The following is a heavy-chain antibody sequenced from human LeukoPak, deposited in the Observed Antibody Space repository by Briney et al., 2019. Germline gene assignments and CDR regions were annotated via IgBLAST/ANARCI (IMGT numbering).Heavy chain of an antibody. J-gene: IGHJ4*02. CDR2: INPNSGVT. CDR1: GYTFTGYY. Sequence: ASVKVSCKASGYTFTGYYLHWVRQAPGQGLEWVGWINPNSGVTNYAQKFQGRVSMTSDTSISTVYMELSRLGSDDTAVYYCSRVDYWGQGTLVTVSS. V-gene: IGHV1-2*02. CDR3: SRVDY.